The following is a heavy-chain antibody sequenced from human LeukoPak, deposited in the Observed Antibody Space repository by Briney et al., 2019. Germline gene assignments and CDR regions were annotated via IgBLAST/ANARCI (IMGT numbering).Heavy chain of an antibody. Sequence: SETLSLTCAVYGGSFSGYYWSWIRQPPGKGLEWIGEINHSGSTNYNPSLKSRVTISVDTSKNQFSLKLSSVTAADTAVYYCARGARYIADIAATYFDYWGQGTLVTVSS. CDR3: ARGARYIADIAATYFDY. CDR1: GGSFSGYY. D-gene: IGHD6-13*01. CDR2: INHSGST. V-gene: IGHV4-34*01. J-gene: IGHJ4*02.